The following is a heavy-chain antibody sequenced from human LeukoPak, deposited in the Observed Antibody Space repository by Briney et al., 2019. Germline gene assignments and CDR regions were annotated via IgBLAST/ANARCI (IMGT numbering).Heavy chain of an antibody. V-gene: IGHV3-48*04. CDR1: GFTFSSYS. CDR3: ASTQGGWELLRVDY. Sequence: PGGSLRLSCAASGFTFSSYSMNWVRQAPGKGLEWVSYISSSSSTIYYADSVKGRFTISRDNAKNSLYLQMNSLRAEDTAVYYCASTQGGWELLRVDYWGQGTLVTVSS. CDR2: ISSSSSTI. D-gene: IGHD1-26*01. J-gene: IGHJ4*02.